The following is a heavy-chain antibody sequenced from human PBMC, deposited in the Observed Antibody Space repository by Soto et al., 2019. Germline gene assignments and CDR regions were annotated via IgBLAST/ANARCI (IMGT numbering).Heavy chain of an antibody. V-gene: IGHV3-30*18. J-gene: IGHJ4*02. CDR3: AKEFYYGSGSYDY. Sequence: GGSLRLSCAASGFTFSSYGMHWVRQAPGKGLEWVAVISYDGSNKYYADSVKGRFTISRDNSKNTLYLQMNSLRAEDTAVYYCAKEFYYGSGSYDYWGQGTLVTVSS. CDR1: GFTFSSYG. CDR2: ISYDGSNK. D-gene: IGHD3-10*01.